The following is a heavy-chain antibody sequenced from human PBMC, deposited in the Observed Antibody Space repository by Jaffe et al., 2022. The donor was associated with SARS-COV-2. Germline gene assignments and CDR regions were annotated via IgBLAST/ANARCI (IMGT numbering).Heavy chain of an antibody. Sequence: EVQLVESGGGLVQPGGSLRLSCAASGFTFSSYWMHWVRQAPGKGLVWVSHINIDGSSTSYADSVKGRFTISRDNAKNTLYLQMDSLRAEDTAVYYCARDKGYCRGDSCYSLGMDQWGQGTLVTVSS. CDR2: INIDGSST. J-gene: IGHJ4*02. D-gene: IGHD2-15*01. CDR1: GFTFSSYW. V-gene: IGHV3-74*01. CDR3: ARDKGYCRGDSCYSLGMDQ.